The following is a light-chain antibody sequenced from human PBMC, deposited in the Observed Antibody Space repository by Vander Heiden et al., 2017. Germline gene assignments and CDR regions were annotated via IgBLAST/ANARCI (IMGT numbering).Light chain of an antibody. Sequence: DIVMTQSPDSLAVSLGERATINCKSSQSVLYSSNNKNYLAWYQQKPGQPPKLLIYWASTRESGVPDRFSGSGSGTEFTLTISSLQAEDVAVYYGQQYYSTPGLAGYTFGQGTKLEIK. CDR2: WAS. V-gene: IGKV4-1*01. CDR1: QSVLYSSNNKNY. J-gene: IGKJ2*01. CDR3: QQYYSTPGLAGYT.